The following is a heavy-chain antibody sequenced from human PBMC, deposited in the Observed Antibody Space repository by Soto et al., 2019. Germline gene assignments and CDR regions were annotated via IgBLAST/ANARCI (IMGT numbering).Heavy chain of an antibody. D-gene: IGHD3-16*01. CDR2: IWYDGSNK. CDR3: ARSWGGNKDAFDI. Sequence: PGGSLRLSCAASGFTFSSYGMHWVRQAPGKGLEWVAVIWYDGSNKYYADSVKGRFTISRDNSKNTLYLQMSSLRAEDTAVYYCARSWGGNKDAFDIWGQGTMVTVSS. CDR1: GFTFSSYG. V-gene: IGHV3-33*01. J-gene: IGHJ3*02.